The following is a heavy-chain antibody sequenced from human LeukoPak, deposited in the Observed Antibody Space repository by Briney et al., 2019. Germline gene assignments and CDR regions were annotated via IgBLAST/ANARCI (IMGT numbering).Heavy chain of an antibody. J-gene: IGHJ4*02. Sequence: GGSLRLSCAASGFTFSSYWMSWVRQAPGKGLEWMANIKQDGSEKYYVDSVKGRFTISRDNAKNSLYLQMNSLRAEDTAVYYCARAAYSSSWYLYFDYWGQGTLVTVSS. CDR1: GFTFSSYW. CDR3: ARAAYSSSWYLYFDY. CDR2: IKQDGSEK. D-gene: IGHD6-13*01. V-gene: IGHV3-7*01.